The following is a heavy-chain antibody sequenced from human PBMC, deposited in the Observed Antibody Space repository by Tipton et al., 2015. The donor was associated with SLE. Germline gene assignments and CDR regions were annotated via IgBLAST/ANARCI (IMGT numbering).Heavy chain of an antibody. V-gene: IGHV4-39*07. CDR2: FYYSGST. CDR3: ARIVSQLTIFGVVIIPHAFES. J-gene: IGHJ3*02. Sequence: LRLSCTVSGGSISSSSYYWGWIRHPPGQGLEWIGSFYYSGSTYYNPSITSRVTISVDTSKNQFSLKLSSVTAADAAGYYCARIVSQLTIFGVVIIPHAFESGFQGTRVTFSS. CDR1: GGSISSSSYY. D-gene: IGHD3-3*01.